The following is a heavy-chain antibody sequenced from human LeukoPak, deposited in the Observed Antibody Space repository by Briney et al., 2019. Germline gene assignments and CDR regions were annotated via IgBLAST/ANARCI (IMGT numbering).Heavy chain of an antibody. CDR1: GYTFTGYY. CDR3: ARSFSSSDAGYGMDV. Sequence: ASVKVSCKASGYTFTGYYMHWVRQAPGQGLEWMGWINPNSGGTNYAQKFQGRVTMTRDTSTSTVYMELSSLRSEDTAVYYCARSFSSSDAGYGMDVWGQGTTVTVSS. V-gene: IGHV1-2*02. J-gene: IGHJ6*02. D-gene: IGHD6-13*01. CDR2: INPNSGGT.